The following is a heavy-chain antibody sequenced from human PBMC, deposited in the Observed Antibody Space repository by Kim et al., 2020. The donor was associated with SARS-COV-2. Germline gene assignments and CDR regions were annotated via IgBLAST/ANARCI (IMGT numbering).Heavy chain of an antibody. Sequence: SETLSLTCTVSGGSISSYYWSWIRQPPGKGLEWIGYIYYSGSTNYNPSLKSRVTISVDTSKNQFSLKLSSVTAADTAVYYCASNSRLRWWGMDVWGQGTTVTVSS. CDR2: IYYSGST. V-gene: IGHV4-59*01. J-gene: IGHJ6*02. D-gene: IGHD4-17*01. CDR3: ASNSRLRWWGMDV. CDR1: GGSISSYY.